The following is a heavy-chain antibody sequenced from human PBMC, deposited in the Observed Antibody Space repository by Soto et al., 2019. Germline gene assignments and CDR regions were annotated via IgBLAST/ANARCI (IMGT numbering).Heavy chain of an antibody. CDR1: GFSLSTSGVG. CDR3: AHDTYGVIDY. D-gene: IGHD4-17*01. Sequence: QITLKESGPTLVKPTQTLTLTCTFSGFSLSTSGVGVGWIRQPPGKALEWLGLIYWDDDKRYSPSLKSRLTSTKDNSKNKVVLTMTNMDPVDTATSYCAHDTYGVIDYWGQGTLVTVSS. CDR2: IYWDDDK. J-gene: IGHJ4*02. V-gene: IGHV2-5*02.